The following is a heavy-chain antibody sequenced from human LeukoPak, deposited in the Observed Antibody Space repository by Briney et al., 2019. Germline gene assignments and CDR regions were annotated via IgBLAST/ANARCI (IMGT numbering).Heavy chain of an antibody. CDR2: ISSSGSTI. CDR1: GFTFSSYE. CDR3: ARDWKVRGVIIPFDY. Sequence: GGSLRLSRAASGFTFSSYEMNWVRQAPGKGLEWVSYISSSGSTIYYADSVKGRFTISRDNAKNSLYLQMNSLRAEDTAVYYCARDWKVRGVIIPFDYWGQGTLVTVSS. V-gene: IGHV3-48*03. J-gene: IGHJ4*02. D-gene: IGHD3-10*01.